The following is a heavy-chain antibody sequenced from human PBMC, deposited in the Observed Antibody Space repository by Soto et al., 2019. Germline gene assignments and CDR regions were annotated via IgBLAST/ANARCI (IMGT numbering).Heavy chain of an antibody. CDR1: GGSISSYY. CDR3: AGGGDLYCSSTSCLGFDP. J-gene: IGHJ5*02. V-gene: IGHV4-59*08. Sequence: SETLSLTCTVSGGSISSYYWSWIRQPPGKGLEWIGYIYYSGSTNYNPSLKSRVTISVDTSKNQFSLKLSSVTAADTAVYYCAGGGDLYCSSTSCLGFDPWGQGTLVTVSS. D-gene: IGHD2-2*01. CDR2: IYYSGST.